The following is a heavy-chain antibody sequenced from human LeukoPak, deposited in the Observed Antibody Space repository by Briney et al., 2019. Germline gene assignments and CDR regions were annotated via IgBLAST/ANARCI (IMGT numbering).Heavy chain of an antibody. D-gene: IGHD1-1*01. CDR1: GFTFSNYG. CDR2: IGGGGSST. V-gene: IGHV3-23*01. Sequence: GSLRLSCAASGFTFSNYGMSWVRQAPGKGLEWVSAIGGGGSSTYHADSVKGRFTISRDNSKNTLYLQMNSLRADDTAVYYCAKETSRGTTGTVDYWGQGTLVTVSS. J-gene: IGHJ4*02. CDR3: AKETSRGTTGTVDY.